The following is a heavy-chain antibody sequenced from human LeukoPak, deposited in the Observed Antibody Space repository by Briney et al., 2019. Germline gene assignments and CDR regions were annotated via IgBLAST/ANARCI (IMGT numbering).Heavy chain of an antibody. CDR2: INPNSGGA. CDR3: AREGCAVGQVVLGGCNLFDY. CDR1: GYTFTGYS. Sequence: GASVKVSCKASGYTFTGYSIHWVRQAPGQGLEWMGWINPNSGGANYAQKFQGRVNMTRDTSISTAYMELSRLRSDDTAVYYCAREGCAVGQVVLGGCNLFDYWGQGTLVTVSS. D-gene: IGHD6-13*01. J-gene: IGHJ4*02. V-gene: IGHV1-2*02.